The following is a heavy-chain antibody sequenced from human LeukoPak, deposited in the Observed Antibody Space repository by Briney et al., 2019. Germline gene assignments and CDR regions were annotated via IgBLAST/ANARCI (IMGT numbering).Heavy chain of an antibody. CDR2: INWNGGST. CDR1: GFTFSSYA. CDR3: ARVLSAMVTCDY. Sequence: PGGSLGLSCAASGFTFSSYAMSWVRQAPGKGLEWVSGINWNGGSTGYADSVKGRFTISRDNAKNSLYLQMNSLRDEDTAVYYCARVLSAMVTCDYWGQGTLVTVSS. D-gene: IGHD5-18*01. V-gene: IGHV3-20*04. J-gene: IGHJ4*02.